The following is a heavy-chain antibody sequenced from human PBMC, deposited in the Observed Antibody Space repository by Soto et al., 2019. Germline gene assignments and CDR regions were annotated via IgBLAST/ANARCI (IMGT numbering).Heavy chain of an antibody. CDR3: ARDAGVLLLSVSSVDY. V-gene: IGHV3-33*01. Sequence: QVQLVESGGVVVQPGRSLTLSCAASGFTFSRYGMHWVRQAPGKGLEWVAVIWYDGSNKYYADSVKGRFTISRDNSKNALYLQMNSLRAEDTAVYYCARDAGVLLLSVSSVDYWGQGTLVTVSS. CDR1: GFTFSRYG. J-gene: IGHJ4*02. CDR2: IWYDGSNK. D-gene: IGHD1-26*01.